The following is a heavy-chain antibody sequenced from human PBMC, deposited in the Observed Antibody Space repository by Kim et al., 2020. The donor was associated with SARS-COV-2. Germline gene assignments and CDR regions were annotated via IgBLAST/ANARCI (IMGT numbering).Heavy chain of an antibody. CDR1: GFTFGDYA. Sequence: GGSLRLSCTASGFTFGDYAMSWFRQAPGKGLEWVGFIRSKAYGGTTEYAASVKGRFTISRDDSKSIAYLQMNSLKTEDTAVYYCTRAQGDSSSWYYFDYWGQGTLVTVSS. J-gene: IGHJ4*02. CDR2: IRSKAYGGTT. D-gene: IGHD6-13*01. CDR3: TRAQGDSSSWYYFDY. V-gene: IGHV3-49*03.